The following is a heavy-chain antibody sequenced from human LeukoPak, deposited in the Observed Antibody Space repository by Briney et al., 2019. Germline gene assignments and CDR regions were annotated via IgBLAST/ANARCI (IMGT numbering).Heavy chain of an antibody. D-gene: IGHD6-13*01. CDR2: INHSGST. J-gene: IGHJ4*02. Sequence: SETLSLTCAVYGGSFSGYYWSWIRQPPGKGLEWIGEINHSGSTNYNPSLKSRVTISVDTSKNQFSLKLSSVTAADTAVYYCARTVRYSSSWLHFDYWGQGTLVTVSS. CDR1: GGSFSGYY. V-gene: IGHV4-34*01. CDR3: ARTVRYSSSWLHFDY.